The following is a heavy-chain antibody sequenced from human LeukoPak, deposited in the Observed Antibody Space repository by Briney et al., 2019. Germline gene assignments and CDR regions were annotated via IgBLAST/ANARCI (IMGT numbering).Heavy chain of an antibody. J-gene: IGHJ4*02. CDR1: GFTVSSNY. V-gene: IGHV3-21*01. D-gene: IGHD6-6*01. Sequence: GGSLRLSCAASGFTVSSNYMNWVRQAPGKGLEWVSSISSSSSYIYYADSVKGRFTISRDNAKNSLYLQMNSLRAEDTAVYYCARGDGVEYSSSELFDYWGQGTLVTVSS. CDR2: ISSSSSYI. CDR3: ARGDGVEYSSSELFDY.